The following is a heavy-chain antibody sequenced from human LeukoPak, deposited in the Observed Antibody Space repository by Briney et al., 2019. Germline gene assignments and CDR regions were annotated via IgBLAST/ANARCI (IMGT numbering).Heavy chain of an antibody. CDR3: ARDRDSSGLYGGADL. J-gene: IGHJ5*02. Sequence: GRSLRLSCTASEFTFSSFAMYWVRQAPGKGLQWVSYISSTNGHTYYADSVNGRFTISRDTAKNSLYLQMNSLRVEDTAIYFCARDRDSSGLYGGADLWGQGVLVTVSA. V-gene: IGHV3-21*03. CDR2: ISSTNGHT. CDR1: EFTFSSFA. D-gene: IGHD6-19*01.